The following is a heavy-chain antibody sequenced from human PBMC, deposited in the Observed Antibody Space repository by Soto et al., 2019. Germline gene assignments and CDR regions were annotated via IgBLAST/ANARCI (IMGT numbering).Heavy chain of an antibody. CDR1: GDSISSYY. CDR2: IYYSGST. CDR3: ARSHDILTGYSSPHFDY. Sequence: QVQLQESGPGLVKPSETLSLTCTVSGDSISSYYWSWIRQPPGKGLEWIGYIYYSGSTNYNPSLKRRVTISVDPSKNQFSLKLSSVTAADTAVYYRARSHDILTGYSSPHFDYWGQGTLVTVSS. V-gene: IGHV4-59*01. J-gene: IGHJ4*02. D-gene: IGHD3-9*01.